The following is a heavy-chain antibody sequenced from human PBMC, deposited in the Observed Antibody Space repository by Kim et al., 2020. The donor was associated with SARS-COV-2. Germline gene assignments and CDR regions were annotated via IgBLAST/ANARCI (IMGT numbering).Heavy chain of an antibody. Sequence: SETLSLTCTVSGGSISSSSYYWGWIRQPPGKGLERIGSIYYSGSTYYNPSLKSRVTISVDTSKNQFSLKLSSVTAADTAVYYCARHTIFGVVADYWYFDLWGRGTLVTVSS. CDR2: IYYSGST. CDR3: ARHTIFGVVADYWYFDL. V-gene: IGHV4-39*01. J-gene: IGHJ2*01. CDR1: GGSISSSSYY. D-gene: IGHD3-3*01.